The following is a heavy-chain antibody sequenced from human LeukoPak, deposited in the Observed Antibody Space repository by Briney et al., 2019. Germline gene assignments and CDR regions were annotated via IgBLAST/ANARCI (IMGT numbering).Heavy chain of an antibody. CDR3: AAGYCSGVACQDFNGYYMRV. CDR1: GGTFSIYA. Sequence: GASVKVSCKASGGTFSIYAISWVRQAPGQGPEWVGGIIPMFGTANYAQKFQGRVTVNADESTSTAFMDLRSLRSEDTAKYYCAAGYCSGVACQDFNGYYMRVWGNGTTVTVSS. D-gene: IGHD2-15*01. V-gene: IGHV1-69*13. CDR2: IIPMFGTA. J-gene: IGHJ6*04.